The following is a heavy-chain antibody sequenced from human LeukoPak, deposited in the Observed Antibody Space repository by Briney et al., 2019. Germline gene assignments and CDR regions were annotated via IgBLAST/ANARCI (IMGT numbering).Heavy chain of an antibody. J-gene: IGHJ3*01. CDR1: GFTFSSHA. CDR2: ISYDGSNK. D-gene: IGHD4-17*01. V-gene: IGHV3-30-3*01. Sequence: PGGSLRLSCAASGFTFSSHAMPWVRQAPGKGLEWVAVISYDGSNKYYADSVKGRFTISRDNSKNTLYLQMNSLRAEDTAVFYCARSAGDPHAFDVWGQGTMVTVSS. CDR3: ARSAGDPHAFDV.